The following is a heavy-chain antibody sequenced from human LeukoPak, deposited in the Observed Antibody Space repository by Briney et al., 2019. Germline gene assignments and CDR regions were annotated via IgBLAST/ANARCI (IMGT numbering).Heavy chain of an antibody. CDR1: GYTFTSYG. D-gene: IGHD1-26*01. V-gene: IGHV1-18*01. CDR3: ARVSSGSYRDAFDI. Sequence: ASVKVSCKASGYTFTSYGISWVRQAPGQGLESMGWISAYNGNTNYAQKLQGRVTMTTDTFTSTAYMELRSLRSDDTAVYYCARVSSGSYRDAFDIWGQGTMVTVSS. J-gene: IGHJ3*02. CDR2: ISAYNGNT.